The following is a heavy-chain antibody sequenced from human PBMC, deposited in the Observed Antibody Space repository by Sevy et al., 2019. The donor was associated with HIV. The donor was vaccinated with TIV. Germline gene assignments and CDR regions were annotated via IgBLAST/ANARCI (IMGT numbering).Heavy chain of an antibody. D-gene: IGHD1-1*01. J-gene: IGHJ5*02. CDR1: GGSISSGGYS. V-gene: IGHV4-30-2*01. CDR2: IYHSGST. Sequence: PSETLSLTCAVSGGSISSGGYSWSWIRQPPGKGLEWIGYIYHSGSTYYNPSLKSRLTISVDRSKNQFSLNLSSVTAADTAVYYCARVATGTHHNNWFDPWGQGTLVTVSS. CDR3: ARVATGTHHNNWFDP.